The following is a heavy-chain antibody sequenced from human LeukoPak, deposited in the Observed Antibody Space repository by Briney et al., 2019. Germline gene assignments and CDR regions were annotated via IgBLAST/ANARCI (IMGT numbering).Heavy chain of an antibody. D-gene: IGHD3-3*01. CDR2: IYHSGST. CDR3: ARLRSGLNWFDP. V-gene: IGHV4-38-2*01. CDR1: GYSISSGYY. Sequence: SETLSLTCAVSGYSISSGYYWGWIRQPPGKGLEWIGSIYHSGSTYYNPSLKSRVTISVDTSKNQFSLKLSSVTAADTAVYYCARLRSGLNWFDPWGQGTLVTAPS. J-gene: IGHJ5*02.